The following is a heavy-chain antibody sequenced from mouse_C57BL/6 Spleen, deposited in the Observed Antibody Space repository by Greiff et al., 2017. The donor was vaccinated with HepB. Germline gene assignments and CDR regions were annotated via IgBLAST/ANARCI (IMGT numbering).Heavy chain of an antibody. CDR3: ALYDYDEGFAY. V-gene: IGHV1-63*01. D-gene: IGHD2-4*01. Sequence: VQLQQSGAELVRPGTSVKMSCKASGYTFTNYWIGWAKQRPGHGLEWIGDIYPGGGYTNYNEKFKGKATLTADKSSSTAYMQFSSLTSEDSAIYYCALYDYDEGFAYWGQGTLVTVSA. CDR1: GYTFTNYW. J-gene: IGHJ3*01. CDR2: IYPGGGYT.